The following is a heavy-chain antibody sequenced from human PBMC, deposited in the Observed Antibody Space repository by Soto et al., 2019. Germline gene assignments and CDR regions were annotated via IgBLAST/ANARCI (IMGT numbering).Heavy chain of an antibody. J-gene: IGHJ4*02. Sequence: GGSLRLSCAASGFTFSSYWMHWVRQAPGKGLVWVSRINSDGSSSSYAVSVKGRFTISRDNAKNTLNLHMNSLRAEDTAVYYCASPYFSCHASFGYCGQGTLVTVSA. CDR1: GFTFSSYW. CDR3: ASPYFSCHASFGY. V-gene: IGHV3-74*01. D-gene: IGHD1-26*01. CDR2: INSDGSSS.